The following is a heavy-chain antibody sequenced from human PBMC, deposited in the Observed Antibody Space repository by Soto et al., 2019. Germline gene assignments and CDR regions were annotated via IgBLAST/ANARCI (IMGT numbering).Heavy chain of an antibody. CDR2: ISYDGSNK. D-gene: IGHD3-3*01. Sequence: QVQLVESGGGVVQPGRSLRLSCAASGFTFSSYAMHWVRQAPGKGLEWVAVISYDGSNKYYADSVKGRFTISRDNSKNTLYLQMNSLRAEDTAVYYCARVNWDDFWSGFHTAHFDYWGQGTLVTVSS. V-gene: IGHV3-30-3*01. CDR1: GFTFSSYA. CDR3: ARVNWDDFWSGFHTAHFDY. J-gene: IGHJ4*02.